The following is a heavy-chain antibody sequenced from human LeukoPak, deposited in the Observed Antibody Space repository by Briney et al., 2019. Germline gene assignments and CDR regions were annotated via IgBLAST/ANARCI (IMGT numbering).Heavy chain of an antibody. CDR3: AKPAYDILTGSEPYFDY. CDR2: ISPGDSDT. D-gene: IGHD3-9*01. V-gene: IGHV5-51*01. CDR1: GYSFTIYW. J-gene: IGHJ4*02. Sequence: GESLKISCKGSGYSFTIYWIGGVRQMPGKGLECMGIISPGDSDTRYSPSFQGQVTISADKSISTAYLQWSSLKASDTAMFYNAKPAYDILTGSEPYFDYWGQGTLVTVSS.